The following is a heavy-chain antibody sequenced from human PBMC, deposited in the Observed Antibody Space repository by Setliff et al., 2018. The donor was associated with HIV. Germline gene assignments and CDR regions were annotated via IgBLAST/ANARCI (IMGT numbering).Heavy chain of an antibody. J-gene: IGHJ6*02. Sequence: SETLSLTCTVSGDSVSSRSYYWSWIRQPPGKGLEWLGSVYHSGSTYYNPSLKSRVTISVDTSKNQFSLNLSSVTAADTAVYYCARDRRNPVNSDMDVWGQGTTVTVSS. V-gene: IGHV4-39*07. CDR2: VYHSGST. CDR3: ARDRRNPVNSDMDV. CDR1: GDSVSSRSYY.